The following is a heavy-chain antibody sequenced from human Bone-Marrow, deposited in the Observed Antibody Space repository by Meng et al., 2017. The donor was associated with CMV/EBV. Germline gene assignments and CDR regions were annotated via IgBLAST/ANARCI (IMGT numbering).Heavy chain of an antibody. V-gene: IGHV3-53*01. CDR2: IYGSGTT. CDR3: AMVFWSGYSLDWFDP. Sequence: GESLKISCAASGSTVNNNYMTWVRQAPGKGLECVSVIYGSGTTYYADSVKGRFTISRDNSKNTLYLQMNSLRVEETAVYYCAMVFWSGYSLDWFDPWGQGTLVTVSS. CDR1: GSTVNNNY. D-gene: IGHD3-3*01. J-gene: IGHJ5*01.